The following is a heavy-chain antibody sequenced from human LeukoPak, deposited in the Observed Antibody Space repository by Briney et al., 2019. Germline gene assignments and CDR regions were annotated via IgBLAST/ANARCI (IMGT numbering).Heavy chain of an antibody. CDR2: ISYDGSNI. CDR1: GFTFSIYG. J-gene: IGHJ4*02. CDR3: VRDFTGGSSAFDY. V-gene: IGHV3-30*03. D-gene: IGHD2-15*01. Sequence: GRSLRLSCAASGFTFSIYGMHWVRQAPGKGLEWVAVISYDGSNIYYADSVKGRFTISRDNSKNTLYLQMNSLRPEDTAVYYCVRDFTGGSSAFDYWGQGTLVTVSS.